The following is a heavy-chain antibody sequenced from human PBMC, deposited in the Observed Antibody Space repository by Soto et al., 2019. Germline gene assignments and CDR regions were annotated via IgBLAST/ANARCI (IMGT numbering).Heavy chain of an antibody. CDR3: ARVFTGGRYWQYFDY. CDR1: GYSFPPYW. V-gene: IGHV5-51*01. CDR2: LYSAYSDA. D-gene: IGHD1-26*01. Sequence: GQALKIAVKASGYSFPPYWIGWVRQMPGKGLDWMAILYSAYSDARYSPPFQGQVTISADNSIISAYLQWRSLTASDTAMYYCARVFTGGRYWQYFDYWGQGTLVTASS. J-gene: IGHJ4*02.